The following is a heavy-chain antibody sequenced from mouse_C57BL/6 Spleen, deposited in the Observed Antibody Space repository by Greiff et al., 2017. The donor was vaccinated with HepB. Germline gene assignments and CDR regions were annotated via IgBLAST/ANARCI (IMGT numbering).Heavy chain of an antibody. CDR2: IYPGDGDT. Sequence: QVQLKESGPELVKPGASVKISCKASGYAFSSSWMNWVKQRPGKGLEWIGRIYPGDGDTNYNGKFKGKATLTADKSSSTAYMQLSSLTSEDSAVYFCANYGSSYDWFAYWGQGTLVTVSA. CDR3: ANYGSSYDWFAY. V-gene: IGHV1-82*01. CDR1: GYAFSSSW. D-gene: IGHD1-1*01. J-gene: IGHJ3*01.